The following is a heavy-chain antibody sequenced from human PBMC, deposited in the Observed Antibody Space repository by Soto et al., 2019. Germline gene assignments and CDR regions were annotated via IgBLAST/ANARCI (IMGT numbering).Heavy chain of an antibody. CDR1: GGSMIAYS. V-gene: IGHV4-59*01. D-gene: IGHD2-2*01. CDR2: TYYSGST. J-gene: IGHJ4*02. CDR3: AIVRGTAVKRYFDY. Sequence: SETLSLTCTVSGGSMIAYSWNWMRQPPGKGLQWIGYTYYSGSTTYNPSLKSRVTISVDSSKNQFSLKLDSVTPADTAVYYCAIVRGTAVKRYFDYWGPGTLVTVSS.